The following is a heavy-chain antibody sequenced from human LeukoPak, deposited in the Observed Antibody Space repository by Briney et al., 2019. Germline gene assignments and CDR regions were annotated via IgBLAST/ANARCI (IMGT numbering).Heavy chain of an antibody. J-gene: IGHJ4*02. CDR2: IYDSGST. CDR1: GGSIRSSYYY. D-gene: IGHD2-8*01. V-gene: IGHV4-39*07. CDR3: GRALGLSRRGMVYAAGSFDY. Sequence: SETLSLTCTVSGGSIRSSYYYWGWIRQPPGKGLEWIGSIYDSGSTYYNPSLKSRVIISVDTSKNQFSLKLSSVTAADTAVYFCGRALGLSRRGMVYAAGSFDYWGQGTLVTGSS.